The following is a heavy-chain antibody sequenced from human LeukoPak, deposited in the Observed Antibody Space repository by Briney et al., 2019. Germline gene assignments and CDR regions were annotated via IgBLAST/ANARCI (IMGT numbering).Heavy chain of an antibody. D-gene: IGHD6-19*01. V-gene: IGHV4-59*01. CDR3: ARAVAGTSWFDP. CDR2: IYYSGST. Sequence: SETLSLTCTVSGGSISSYFWSWIRQPPGKGLEWIGDIYYSGSTNYNPSLKSRVTTSVDTSKNQFSLKLSSVAAADTAVYYCARAVAGTSWFDPWGQGTLVTVSS. CDR1: GGSISSYF. J-gene: IGHJ5*02.